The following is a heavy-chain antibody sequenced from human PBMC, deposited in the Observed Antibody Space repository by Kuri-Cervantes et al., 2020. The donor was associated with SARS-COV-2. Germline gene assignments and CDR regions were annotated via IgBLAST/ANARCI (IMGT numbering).Heavy chain of an antibody. CDR2: MNPNSGNT. J-gene: IGHJ4*02. CDR1: GYTFTSYD. D-gene: IGHD6-6*01. CDR3: AKFIEARPDGGYYFDY. Sequence: ASVKVSCKASGYTFTSYDINWVRQATGQGLEWMGWMNPNSGNTGYAQKFQGRVTMTRNTPISTAYMELSSLRSDDTAIYYCAKFIEARPDGGYYFDYWGQATLVTVSS. V-gene: IGHV1-8*01.